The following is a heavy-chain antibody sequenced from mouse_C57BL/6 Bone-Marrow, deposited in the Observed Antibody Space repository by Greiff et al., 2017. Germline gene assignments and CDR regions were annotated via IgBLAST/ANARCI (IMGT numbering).Heavy chain of an antibody. CDR1: GYTFTSYW. J-gene: IGHJ2*01. V-gene: IGHV1-61*01. D-gene: IGHD2-1*01. CDR2: IYPSDSET. Sequence: VQLQQSGAELVRPGSSVKLSCKASGYTFTSYWMDWVKQRPGQGLEWIGNIYPSDSETHYNQKFKDKATLTVDKSSSTAYMQLSSLTSEDSAVYYCARSDYGNYYYWGQGTTLAVAS. CDR3: ARSDYGNYYY.